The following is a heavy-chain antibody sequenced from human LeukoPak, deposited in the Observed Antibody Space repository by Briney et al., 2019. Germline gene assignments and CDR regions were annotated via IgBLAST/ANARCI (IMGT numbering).Heavy chain of an antibody. Sequence: GGSLRLSCAASGFTFSNYWMTWVRQAPGKGLEWVANIKHDGSEDYYLDSVKGRFTISRDNAKSSMWLQMNSLRDEDTAVYYCARSIPNYDIDHSPPDYYYYMDVWSKGTTVTISS. J-gene: IGHJ6*03. CDR1: GFTFSNYW. CDR3: ARSIPNYDIDHSPPDYYYYMDV. D-gene: IGHD3-9*01. V-gene: IGHV3-7*01. CDR2: IKHDGSED.